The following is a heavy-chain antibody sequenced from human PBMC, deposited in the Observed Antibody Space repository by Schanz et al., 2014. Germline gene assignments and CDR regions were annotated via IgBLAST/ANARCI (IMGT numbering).Heavy chain of an antibody. CDR2: ITYDGSNT. D-gene: IGHD2-2*01. Sequence: VQLEESGGGLVKPGGSLKLSCAASRLNFNNAWMHWVRQPPGKGLEWVAIITYDGSNTYHADSVKGRFTISRDNSKNTLYLQMNSLRAEDTAVYYCIRGDIMVVPVAHFWGQGILVTVSS. CDR1: RLNFNNAW. CDR3: IRGDIMVVPVAHF. J-gene: IGHJ4*02. V-gene: IGHV3-30*03.